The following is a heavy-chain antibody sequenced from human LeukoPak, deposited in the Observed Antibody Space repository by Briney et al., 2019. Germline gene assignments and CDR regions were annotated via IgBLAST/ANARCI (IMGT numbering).Heavy chain of an antibody. V-gene: IGHV4-34*01. D-gene: IGHD6-25*01. CDR1: GGSFSGYY. CDR2: INHSGST. J-gene: IGHJ6*03. Sequence: PSETLSLTCAVYGGSFSGYYWSWIRQPPGKGLEWIGEINHSGSTNYNPSLKSRVTISVDTSKNQFSLKLSSVTAADTAVYYCARQRRGPADYYYYYYMDVWGKGTTVTISS. CDR3: ARQRRGPADYYYYYYMDV.